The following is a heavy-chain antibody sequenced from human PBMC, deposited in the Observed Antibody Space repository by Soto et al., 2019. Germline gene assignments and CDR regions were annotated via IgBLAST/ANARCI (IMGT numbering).Heavy chain of an antibody. V-gene: IGHV1-69*02. CDR1: GGTFSSYT. CDR3: ARGKGYYDILTGYYNWFDP. CDR2: IIPILGIA. J-gene: IGHJ5*02. D-gene: IGHD3-9*01. Sequence: QVQLVQSGAEVKKPGSSVKVSCKASGGTFSSYTISWVRQAPGQGLEWMGRIIPILGIANYAQKFQGRVTINADKATSTAYMELSSLRSEDTAVYYCARGKGYYDILTGYYNWFDPWGQGTLVTVSS.